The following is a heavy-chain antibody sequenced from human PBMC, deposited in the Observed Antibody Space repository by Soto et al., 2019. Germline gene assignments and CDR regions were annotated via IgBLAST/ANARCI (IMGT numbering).Heavy chain of an antibody. CDR1: DGSMNSDSSY. CDR3: ARLGGYVSVGYYYLWDS. J-gene: IGHJ4*02. V-gene: IGHV4-39*01. D-gene: IGHD3-22*01. CDR2: INHSGST. Sequence: ETLSLTCRVSDGSMNSDSSYWGWIRQPPGKGLEWIGVINHSGSTYHNLSLKGRVTMSVDASRNQFSLKLTSMTAADTAVYYCARLGGYVSVGYYYLWDSWGQGTLVTVSS.